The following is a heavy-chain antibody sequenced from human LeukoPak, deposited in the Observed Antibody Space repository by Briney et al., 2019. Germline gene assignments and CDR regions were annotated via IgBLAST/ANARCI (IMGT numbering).Heavy chain of an antibody. Sequence: GGSLRLSRTASGFTFSYYYMSWIRQATGEGLEWVSYISGIGSTIYYAASMRGRFTISRDKATNSLYLQVNNLRADGTAVYYVPRPLSTMVRGLMIPHWYVPCGQGTLGTVSS. CDR3: PRPLSTMVRGLMIPHWYVP. V-gene: IGHV3-11*01. CDR2: ISGIGSTI. D-gene: IGHD3-10*01. J-gene: IGHJ5*02. CDR1: GFTFSYYY.